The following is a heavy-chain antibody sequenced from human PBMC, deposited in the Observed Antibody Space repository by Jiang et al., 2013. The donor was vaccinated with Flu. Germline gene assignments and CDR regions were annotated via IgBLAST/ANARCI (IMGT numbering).Heavy chain of an antibody. Sequence: LLKPSETLSLTCAVYGGSFSGYYWSWIRQPPGKGLEWIGEINHSGSTNYNPSLKSRVTISVDTSKNQFSLKLSSVTAADTAVYYCAGEAIWFGVIYYGMDVWGQGTTVTVSS. J-gene: IGHJ6*02. CDR1: GGSFSGYY. CDR2: INHSGST. V-gene: IGHV4-34*01. CDR3: AGEAIWFGVIYYGMDV. D-gene: IGHD3-10*01.